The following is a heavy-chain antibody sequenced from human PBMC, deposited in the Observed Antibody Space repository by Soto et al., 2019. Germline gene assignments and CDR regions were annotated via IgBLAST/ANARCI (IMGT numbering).Heavy chain of an antibody. CDR3: ARDKRYCGGDCYTIAYYFDY. Sequence: GGSLRLSCAASGFTFSSYGMHWVRQAPGKGLEWVAVIWYDGSNKYYADSVKGRFTISRDNSKNTLYLQMNSLRAEDTAVYYCARDKRYCGGDCYTIAYYFDYWGQGTLVTVSS. CDR1: GFTFSSYG. CDR2: IWYDGSNK. J-gene: IGHJ4*02. V-gene: IGHV3-33*01. D-gene: IGHD2-21*02.